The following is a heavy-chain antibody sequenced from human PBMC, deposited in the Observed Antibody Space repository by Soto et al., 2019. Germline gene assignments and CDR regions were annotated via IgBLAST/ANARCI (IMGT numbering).Heavy chain of an antibody. CDR3: AKAKGDGSASWPSHSYYGMDV. CDR1: GFTFTSYA. J-gene: IGHJ6*02. CDR2: VCGGGGNT. Sequence: EVQLLESGGGLVQPGGSLRLSCAASGFTFTSYAMNWVRQAPGKGLEWVSTVCGGGGNTFYSDSAQGRFTISRDNSKNTLFLQRSSLRAEDTAVYYCAKAKGDGSASWPSHSYYGMDVWGQGTTVTVAS. V-gene: IGHV3-23*01. D-gene: IGHD3-22*01.